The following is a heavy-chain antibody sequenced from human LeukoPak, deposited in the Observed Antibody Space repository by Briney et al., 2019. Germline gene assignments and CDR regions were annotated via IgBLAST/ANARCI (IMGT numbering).Heavy chain of an antibody. V-gene: IGHV3-21*01. CDR2: ISSSSSYI. CDR1: GFTFDDYA. Sequence: GGSLRLSCAASGFTFDDYAMHWVRQAPGKGLEWVSSISSSSSYIYYADSMKGRFTISRDNAKNSLYLQMNSLRVEDTAVYYCARDGIVGATRSNFDYWGQGTLVTVSS. D-gene: IGHD1-26*01. CDR3: ARDGIVGATRSNFDY. J-gene: IGHJ4*02.